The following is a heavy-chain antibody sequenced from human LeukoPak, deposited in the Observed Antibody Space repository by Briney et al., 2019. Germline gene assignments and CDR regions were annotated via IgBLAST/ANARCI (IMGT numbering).Heavy chain of an antibody. CDR1: GGSISSYY. Sequence: SETLSLTCTVSGGSISSYYWSWIRQPPGKGLEWIGYIYYSGSTNYNPSLKSRVTISVDTSKNQFSLKLSSVTAADTAVYYCARAYSSGWNAEYFQHWGQGTLVTVSS. J-gene: IGHJ1*01. D-gene: IGHD6-19*01. V-gene: IGHV4-59*01. CDR2: IYYSGST. CDR3: ARAYSSGWNAEYFQH.